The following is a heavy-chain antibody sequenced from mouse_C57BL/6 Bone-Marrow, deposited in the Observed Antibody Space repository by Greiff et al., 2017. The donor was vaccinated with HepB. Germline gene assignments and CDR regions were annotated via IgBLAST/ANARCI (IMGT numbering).Heavy chain of an antibody. CDR3: ARDDTTVVATSKFAY. Sequence: EVKLQESGPGLVKPSQSLSLTCSVTGYSITSGYYWNWIRQFPGNKLEWMGYISYDGSNNYNPSLKNRISITRYTSKNQFFLKLNSVTTEDTATYYCARDDTTVVATSKFAYWGQGTLVTVSA. CDR1: GYSITSGYY. J-gene: IGHJ3*01. D-gene: IGHD1-1*01. V-gene: IGHV3-6*01. CDR2: ISYDGSN.